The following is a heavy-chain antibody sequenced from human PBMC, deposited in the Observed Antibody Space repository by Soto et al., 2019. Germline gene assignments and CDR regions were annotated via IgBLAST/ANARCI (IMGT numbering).Heavy chain of an antibody. D-gene: IGHD2-15*01. Sequence: ASVKVSCKASGYTFTSYYMHWVRQAPGQGLEWMGIINPSGGSTSYAQKFQGRVTMTRETSTSTVYMELSSLRSEDTAVYYCARDAGQDIVVVVAAPRGDYYYMDVWGKGTTVTVSS. CDR1: GYTFTSYY. J-gene: IGHJ6*03. CDR2: INPSGGST. CDR3: ARDAGQDIVVVVAAPRGDYYYMDV. V-gene: IGHV1-46*03.